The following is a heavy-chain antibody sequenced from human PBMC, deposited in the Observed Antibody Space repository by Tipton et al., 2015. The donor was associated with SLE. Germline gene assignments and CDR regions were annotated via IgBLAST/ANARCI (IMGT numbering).Heavy chain of an antibody. D-gene: IGHD4-17*01. CDR2: ISSIGITI. V-gene: IGHV3-48*03. CDR1: GFTFSSYE. CDR3: ARDPDLYMTTVTTGGYY. Sequence: GSLRLSCAASGFTFSSYEMNWVRQAPGKGLEWVSYISSIGITIYYADSVKGRFTISRDNAKNSLYLQMNSLRAEDTAVYYCARDPDLYMTTVTTGGYYWGQGTLVTVSS. J-gene: IGHJ4*02.